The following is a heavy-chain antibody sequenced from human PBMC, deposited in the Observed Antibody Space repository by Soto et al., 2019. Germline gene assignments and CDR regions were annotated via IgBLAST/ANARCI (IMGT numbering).Heavy chain of an antibody. CDR2: IWYDGSNK. D-gene: IGHD4-17*01. Sequence: GGSLRLSCAASGFTFSSYGMHWVRQAPGKGLEWVAVIWYDGSNKYYADSVKGRFTISRDNSKNTLYLQMNSLRAEDTAVYYCARADYGGHYYYGMDVWGQGTTVTVSS. CDR3: ARADYGGHYYYGMDV. V-gene: IGHV3-33*01. J-gene: IGHJ6*02. CDR1: GFTFSSYG.